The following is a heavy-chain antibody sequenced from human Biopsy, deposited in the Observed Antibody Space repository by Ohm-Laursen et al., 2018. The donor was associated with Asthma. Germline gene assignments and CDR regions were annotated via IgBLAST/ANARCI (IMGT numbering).Heavy chain of an antibody. CDR3: AKEGVAGTHIED. J-gene: IGHJ4*02. D-gene: IGHD6-19*01. CDR2: ISYDGSSI. V-gene: IGHV3-30*18. CDR1: GFSFSEFV. Sequence: SLRLSCAASGFSFSEFVIHWVRQAPGKGLEWVAVISYDGSSIYYADSVKGRFTISRDNSKNTLSLQMNSLTAEDTAVYYCAKEGVAGTHIEDWGQGTLVTVSS.